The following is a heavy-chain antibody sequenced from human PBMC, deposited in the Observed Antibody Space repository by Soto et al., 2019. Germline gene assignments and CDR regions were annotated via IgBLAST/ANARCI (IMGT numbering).Heavy chain of an antibody. V-gene: IGHV3-30*03. J-gene: IGHJ6*01. Sequence: QVQLVESGGHVVQPGRSLRLSCAASGFIFTSYDMHWVRQAPGKGLEWMALILHDGSAEYYADSVKGRFTISRDNSKNTLYLQMNSLTAEDTAVYYCARSRDGYSFYFYYGMDGW. CDR2: ILHDGSAE. CDR3: ARSRDGYSFYFYYGMDG. D-gene: IGHD4-4*01. CDR1: GFIFTSYD.